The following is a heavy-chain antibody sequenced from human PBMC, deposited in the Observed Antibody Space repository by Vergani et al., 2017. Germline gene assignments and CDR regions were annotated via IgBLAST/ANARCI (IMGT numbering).Heavy chain of an antibody. CDR3: ARDRGGAITMIVVAIDY. Sequence: QVPLVQSGAEVKKPGASVKVSCKASGYTFTSYYMHWVRQAPGQGLEWMGIINPSGGSTSYAQKFQGRVTMTRDTSTSTVYMELSSLRSEDTAVYYCARDRGGAITMIVVAIDYWGQGTLVTVSS. V-gene: IGHV1-46*01. D-gene: IGHD3-22*01. J-gene: IGHJ4*02. CDR2: INPSGGST. CDR1: GYTFTSYY.